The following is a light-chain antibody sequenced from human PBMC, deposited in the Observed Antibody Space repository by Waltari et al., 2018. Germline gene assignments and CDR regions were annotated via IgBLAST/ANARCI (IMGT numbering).Light chain of an antibody. CDR2: GAS. CDR1: QSVNRY. J-gene: IGKJ4*02. V-gene: IGKV3-11*01. Sequence: LTQAPATLSLSPGGRATRSCRASQSVNRYLAWYQQTPGQPLWLLMYGASSRATAIPDRFSGSGSGIDFTLTISSLDTEDLGVHHCYQHSSGRTFRGVTAVELK. CDR3: YQHSSGRT.